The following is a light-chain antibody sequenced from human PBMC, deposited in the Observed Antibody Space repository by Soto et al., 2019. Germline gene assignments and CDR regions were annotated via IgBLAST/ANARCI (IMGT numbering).Light chain of an antibody. CDR2: DAS. CDR1: QSISSW. CDR3: QQYYSYPWT. Sequence: DIQMTQSPSTLSASVGDRVTITCRASQSISSWLAWYQQKPGKAPKLLIYDASSLESGVPSRFSGSGSGTEFTLTSSSLQPDDFATYYCQQYYSYPWTFGQGTKVEIK. V-gene: IGKV1-5*01. J-gene: IGKJ1*01.